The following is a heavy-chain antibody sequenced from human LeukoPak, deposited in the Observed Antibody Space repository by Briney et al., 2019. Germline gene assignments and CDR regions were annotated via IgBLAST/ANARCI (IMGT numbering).Heavy chain of an antibody. CDR3: ARELGGNGFQH. CDR2: IIPIFGTA. D-gene: IGHD4-23*01. J-gene: IGHJ1*01. V-gene: IGHV1-69*05. Sequence: SVKVSCKASGGTFSSYAISWVRQDPGQGLEWMGRIIPIFGTANYAQKFQGRVAITTDESTSTAYMELSSLRSEDTAVYYCARELGGNGFQHWGQGTLVTVSS. CDR1: GGTFSSYA.